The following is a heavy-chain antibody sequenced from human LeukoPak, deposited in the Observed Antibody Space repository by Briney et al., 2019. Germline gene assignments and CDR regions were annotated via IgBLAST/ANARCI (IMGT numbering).Heavy chain of an antibody. D-gene: IGHD2-2*01. CDR1: GGSISSGGYY. CDR3: ARFCSSTSCYYWFDP. Sequence: SQTLSLTCTVSGGSISSGGYYWSWIRQHPGTGLEWIGYIYYSGSTYHNPSLKSRVTISVDTSKNQFSLKLSSVTAADTAVYYCARFCSSTSCYYWFDPWGQGTLVTVSS. J-gene: IGHJ5*02. V-gene: IGHV4-31*03. CDR2: IYYSGST.